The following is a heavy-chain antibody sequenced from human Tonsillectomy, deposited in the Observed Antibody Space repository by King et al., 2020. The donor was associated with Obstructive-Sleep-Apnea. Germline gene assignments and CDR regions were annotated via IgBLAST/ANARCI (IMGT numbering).Heavy chain of an antibody. V-gene: IGHV3-48*01. D-gene: IGHD4-17*01. J-gene: IGHJ2*01. CDR3: ARLVDDYGDYVNWYFDL. CDR1: GFQFRTQS. CDR2: ISRDSSTT. Sequence: VQLVESGGGLIQPGGSLRLFCAASGFQFRTQSMTLVRQAPGEGLEWGSYISRDSSTTNYADSVKGRFTISRDNAKNSLYLQMNSLRAADPAVDYCARLVDDYGDYVNWYFDLWGRGTLVTVSS.